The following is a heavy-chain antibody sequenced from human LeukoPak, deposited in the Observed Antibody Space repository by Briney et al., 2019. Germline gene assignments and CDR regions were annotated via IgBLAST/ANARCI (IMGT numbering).Heavy chain of an antibody. Sequence: ASVEVSCKASGYTFAGYFIHWVRQAPGQGLEWMGWINPNNGGTNYAQKFQGGVTLTRDTSISTVYMEVNRLTSDDTAVYYCARDPDDFWSANFDYWGQGTLVTVSS. J-gene: IGHJ4*02. CDR3: ARDPDDFWSANFDY. CDR1: GYTFAGYF. CDR2: INPNNGGT. V-gene: IGHV1-2*02. D-gene: IGHD3-3*01.